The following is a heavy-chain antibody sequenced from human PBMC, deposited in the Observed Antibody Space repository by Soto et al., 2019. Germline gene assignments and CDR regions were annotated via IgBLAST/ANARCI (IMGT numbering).Heavy chain of an antibody. Sequence: QVQLVQSGAEVKKPGASVKVSCKASGYTFTGYYMHWVRQAPGQGLEWMGWINPNSGGTNYAQKFQGWVTMTRDTSISTGYMELSRLRSDDTAVYYCARGGRIAARPDYYYYYYMDVWGKGTTVTVSS. CDR3: ARGGRIAARPDYYYYYYMDV. D-gene: IGHD6-6*01. CDR2: INPNSGGT. CDR1: GYTFTGYY. V-gene: IGHV1-2*04. J-gene: IGHJ6*03.